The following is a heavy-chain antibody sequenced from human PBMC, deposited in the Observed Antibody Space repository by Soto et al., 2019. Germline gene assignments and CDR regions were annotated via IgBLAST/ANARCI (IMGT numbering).Heavy chain of an antibody. CDR3: ARDPYCSGGSCRTPPFDS. Sequence: GGSLRLSCAASGFTFSSYGMDWVRQAPGKGLEWVAVIWYDGSNKYYADSVKGRFTISRDNSKNTLYLQMNSLRAEDTAAYYCARDPYCSGGSCRTPPFDSGGQGTRVTVSS. D-gene: IGHD2-15*01. CDR2: IWYDGSNK. V-gene: IGHV3-33*01. J-gene: IGHJ3*02. CDR1: GFTFSSYG.